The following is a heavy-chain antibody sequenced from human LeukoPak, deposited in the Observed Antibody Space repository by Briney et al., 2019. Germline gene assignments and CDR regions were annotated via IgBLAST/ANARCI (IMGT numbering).Heavy chain of an antibody. V-gene: IGHV3-30-3*01. J-gene: IGHJ4*02. CDR1: GFTFSSYD. Sequence: PGGSLRLSCAASGFTFSSYDMHWVRQAPGKGLEWVAVISYDGSNKYYADSVKGRFTVSRDNSKNTLYLQMNSLRAEDTAVYYCGTRPRPGNPFDYRGQGTLVTVSS. CDR2: ISYDGSNK. CDR3: GTRPRPGNPFDY. D-gene: IGHD1-14*01.